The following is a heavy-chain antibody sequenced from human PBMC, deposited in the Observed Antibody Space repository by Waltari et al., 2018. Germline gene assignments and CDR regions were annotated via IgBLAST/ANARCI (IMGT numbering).Heavy chain of an antibody. Sequence: QVQLVQTGAEVLRPGAAVKVSCQASGYTFINYEINWVRQAAGQGLEWMGWVNPNSGTTAYAQKVQGRISLTWDTFTRTAYMELSNLRSDDTAVFYCARGRDVFANFDYNWFDPWGQGTLVTVSS. CDR3: ARGRDVFANFDYNWFDP. J-gene: IGHJ5*02. D-gene: IGHD3-3*01. CDR2: VNPNSGTT. CDR1: GYTFINYE. V-gene: IGHV1-8*02.